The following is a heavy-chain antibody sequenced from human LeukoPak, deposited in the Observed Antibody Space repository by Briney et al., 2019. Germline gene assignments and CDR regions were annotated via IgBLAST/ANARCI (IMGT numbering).Heavy chain of an antibody. D-gene: IGHD4-17*01. CDR1: GYIFTDYY. CDR2: INPNSGGT. J-gene: IGHJ6*02. Sequence: ASVKVSCKASGYIFTDYYMHWVRQAPGQGLEWMGWINPNSGGTNYAQKFQGWVTMTRDTSISTAYMELSRLRSDDTAVYYCARDGDYVGYYGMDVWGQGTTVTVSS. CDR3: ARDGDYVGYYGMDV. V-gene: IGHV1-2*04.